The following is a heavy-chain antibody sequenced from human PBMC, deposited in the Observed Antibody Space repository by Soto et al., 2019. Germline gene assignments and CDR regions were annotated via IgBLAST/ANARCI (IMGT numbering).Heavy chain of an antibody. CDR2: IRDKTNGYAT. V-gene: IGHV3-73*01. J-gene: IGHJ3*02. Sequence: EVHLVESGGDLVQPGGSLKLSCAASGFSISGPAIHWVRQASGKGLEWVARIRDKTNGYATGYAASVQGRFTISRDDSKNTAFLQMNSLKTEDTAVYYCTRLDAPGDRALDIWGQGTMVTVSS. CDR3: TRLDAPGDRALDI. CDR1: GFSISGPA.